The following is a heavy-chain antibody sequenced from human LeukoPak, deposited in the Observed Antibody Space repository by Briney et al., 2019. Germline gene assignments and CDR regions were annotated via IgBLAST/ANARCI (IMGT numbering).Heavy chain of an antibody. D-gene: IGHD2-15*01. CDR1: GYTFTSYY. Sequence: ASVKVSCKASGYTFTSYYMHWVRQAPGQGLEWMGWINPNSGGTNYAQKFQGRVTMTRDTSISTAYMDLSRLRSDDTAVYYCAKDYCSGGSCYSEDYWGQGTLVTVSS. CDR3: AKDYCSGGSCYSEDY. V-gene: IGHV1-2*02. J-gene: IGHJ4*02. CDR2: INPNSGGT.